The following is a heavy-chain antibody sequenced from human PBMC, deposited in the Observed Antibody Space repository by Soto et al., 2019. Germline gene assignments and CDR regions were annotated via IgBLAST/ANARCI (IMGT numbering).Heavy chain of an antibody. D-gene: IGHD3-22*01. CDR2: ISYDGSNK. Sequence: RLSCAVSGFTLSSYAMHWVRQAPGKGLEWVAVISYDGSNKYYADSVKGRFTISRDNSKNTLYLQMNSLRAEDTAVYYCARDLTIVVVTTGGMDVWGQGTTVTVSS. CDR3: ARDLTIVVVTTGGMDV. CDR1: GFTLSSYA. V-gene: IGHV3-30-3*01. J-gene: IGHJ6*02.